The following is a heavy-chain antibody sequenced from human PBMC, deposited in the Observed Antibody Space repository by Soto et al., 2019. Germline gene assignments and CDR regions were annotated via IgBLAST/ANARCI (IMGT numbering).Heavy chain of an antibody. Sequence: VVSLRLSFAASGFTFSSYGMNWVRQAPGKGLEWVADIWYDGSNKYYADSVKGRFTISRDNSKNTLYLQMNSLRAEDTAVYYGARDSIRSDEWGKGTLVTVYS. CDR3: ARDSIRSDE. CDR2: IWYDGSNK. CDR1: GFTFSSYG. V-gene: IGHV3-33*01. D-gene: IGHD6-6*01. J-gene: IGHJ4*02.